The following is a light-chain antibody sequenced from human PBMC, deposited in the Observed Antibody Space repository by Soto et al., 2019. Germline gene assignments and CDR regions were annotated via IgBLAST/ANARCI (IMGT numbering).Light chain of an antibody. J-gene: IGKJ4*01. Sequence: ELVMTQSPGTLSVTPGERATLSCRASQSISSNLAWYQQKAGQAPRLLIYGASSRATGVPATFSGSGSGTEFTLTISSLQSEDFAVYYCQQYNDWPLTFGGGTRWIS. CDR1: QSISSN. V-gene: IGKV3-15*01. CDR3: QQYNDWPLT. CDR2: GAS.